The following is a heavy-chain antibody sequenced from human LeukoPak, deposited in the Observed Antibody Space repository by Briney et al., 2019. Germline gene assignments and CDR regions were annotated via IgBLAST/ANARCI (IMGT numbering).Heavy chain of an antibody. CDR1: GYTFTSYD. D-gene: IGHD6-19*01. CDR2: MNPNSGNT. V-gene: IGHV1-8*03. Sequence: GASVKVSCKASGYTFTSYDINWVRQATGQGLEWMGWMNPNSGNTGYAQKFQGRVTITRNTSISTAYMTLNRLTSDDTAVYYCARDFSGYNSGCPDYWGQGTLVTVSS. CDR3: ARDFSGYNSGCPDY. J-gene: IGHJ4*02.